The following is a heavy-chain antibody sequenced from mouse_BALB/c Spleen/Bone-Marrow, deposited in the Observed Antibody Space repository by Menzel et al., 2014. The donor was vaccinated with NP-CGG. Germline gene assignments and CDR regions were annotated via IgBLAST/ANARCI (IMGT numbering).Heavy chain of an antibody. D-gene: IGHD4-1*01. V-gene: IGHV5-4*02. CDR3: ARETGPRAMDY. Sequence: EVKVVESGGGLVKPGGSLKLSCAASGFTFSDYYMFWVRQTPEKRLEWVATTSDDGGNTYYRDSVKGRFTISRDNAKNKLNLQMSSLKSEDTATYHCARETGPRAMDYWGQGTSVTVSS. CDR1: GFTFSDYY. CDR2: TSDDGGNT. J-gene: IGHJ4*01.